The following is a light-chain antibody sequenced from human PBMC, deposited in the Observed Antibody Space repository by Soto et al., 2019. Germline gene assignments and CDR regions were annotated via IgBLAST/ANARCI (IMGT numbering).Light chain of an antibody. CDR1: QSISSW. V-gene: IGKV1-5*01. Sequence: DSQMTQCRSTLWASVGDRVTITCRASQSISSWLAWYQQKPGKAPKLLIYDASSLESGVPSRFSGSGSGTEFTLTISSLQPDDFATYYRQQYNSYSPFGGGTKVHIK. J-gene: IGKJ4*01. CDR3: QQYNSYSP. CDR2: DAS.